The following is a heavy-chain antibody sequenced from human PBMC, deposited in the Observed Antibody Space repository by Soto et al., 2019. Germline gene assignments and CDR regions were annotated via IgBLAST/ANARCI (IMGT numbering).Heavy chain of an antibody. CDR1: GGSVRSNSGA. CDR3: AREGVSGSSWYLSYDYFDY. D-gene: IGHD6-13*01. V-gene: IGHV6-1*01. CDR2: TYYRSKWYN. Sequence: SQTLSLTFASSGGSVRSNSGAWNWIRQSPSKGLEWLGRTYYRSKWYNDYAVSVKSRITINPDTSKNQFSLQLNSVTPEETAVYYCAREGVSGSSWYLSYDYFDYWGQGTLVTVPS. J-gene: IGHJ4*02.